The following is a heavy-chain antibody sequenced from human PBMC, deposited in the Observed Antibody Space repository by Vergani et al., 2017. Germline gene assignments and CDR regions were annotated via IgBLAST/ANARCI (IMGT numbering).Heavy chain of an antibody. CDR1: GGSISSYY. J-gene: IGHJ4*02. Sequence: QVQLQESGPGLVKPSETLSLTCTVSGGSISSYYWSWIRQPPGKGLEWIGEINHSGSTNYNPSLKSRVTISVDTSKNQFSLKLSSVTAADTAMYYCARQGVVEDYWGQGTLVTVSS. V-gene: IGHV4-59*08. CDR2: INHSGST. CDR3: ARQGVVEDY. D-gene: IGHD2-15*01.